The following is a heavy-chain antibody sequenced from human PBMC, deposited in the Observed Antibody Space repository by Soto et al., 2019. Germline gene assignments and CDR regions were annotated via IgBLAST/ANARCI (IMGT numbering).Heavy chain of an antibody. J-gene: IGHJ6*02. CDR2: IRSKANSYAT. CDR3: TRHKHYDYVWGSYLSAYGMDV. D-gene: IGHD3-16*01. V-gene: IGHV3-73*01. Sequence: PGGSLRLSCAASGFTFSGSAMHWVRQASGKGLEWVGRIRSKANSYATAYAASVKGRFTISRDDSKNTAYLQMNSLKTEDTAVYYCTRHKHYDYVWGSYLSAYGMDVWGQGTKVTVSS. CDR1: GFTFSGSA.